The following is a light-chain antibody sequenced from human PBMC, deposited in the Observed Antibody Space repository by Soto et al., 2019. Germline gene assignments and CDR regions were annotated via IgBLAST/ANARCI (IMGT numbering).Light chain of an antibody. Sequence: QAVVTQPASVSGSPGQSITISCTGTSSDVGGYNYVSWYQQHPGKAPKLMIYEVSKRPSGVPDRFSGSKSGNTASLTVSGLQAEDEADYYCSSYAGSNSYVFGTGTKVTVL. CDR1: SSDVGGYNY. CDR3: SSYAGSNSYV. CDR2: EVS. V-gene: IGLV2-8*01. J-gene: IGLJ1*01.